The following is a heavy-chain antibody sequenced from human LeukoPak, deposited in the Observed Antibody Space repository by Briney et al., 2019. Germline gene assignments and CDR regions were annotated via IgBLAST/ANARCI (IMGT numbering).Heavy chain of an antibody. Sequence: GGSLRLSCAASGFTFSSYSMNWVRQAPGKGLEWVSYISSSSTIYYADSVKGRFTISRDNAKKSLYLQMNSLRDEDTAVYYCARDPVAAAGNFWGQGTLVTVSS. V-gene: IGHV3-48*02. J-gene: IGHJ4*02. CDR2: ISSSSTI. CDR3: ARDPVAAAGNF. CDR1: GFTFSSYS. D-gene: IGHD6-13*01.